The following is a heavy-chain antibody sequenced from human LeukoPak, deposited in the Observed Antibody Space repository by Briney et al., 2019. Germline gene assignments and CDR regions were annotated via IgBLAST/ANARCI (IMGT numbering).Heavy chain of an antibody. CDR1: GGSISSSSYY. V-gene: IGHV4-39*07. D-gene: IGHD3-16*01. CDR2: IYYSGST. J-gene: IGHJ3*02. CDR3: AREPSVNYVWGTIRGAFDI. Sequence: PSETLSLTCTVSGGSISSSSYYWGWIRQPPGKGLEWIGSIYYSGSTYYNPSLKSRVTISVDTSKNQFSLKLSSVTAADTAVYYCAREPSVNYVWGTIRGAFDIWGQGTMVTVSS.